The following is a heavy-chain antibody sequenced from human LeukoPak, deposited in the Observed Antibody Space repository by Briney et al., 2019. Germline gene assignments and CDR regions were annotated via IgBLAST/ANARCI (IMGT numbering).Heavy chain of an antibody. D-gene: IGHD6-25*01. Sequence: PGGSLRLSCAASGFPFSSYAMSWVRQAPGKGLEWVSLISSSGASTYYADSVKGRFTTSRDNSKHTLYLQMNGLRAEDTAVYFCAKSLDRHSSGDNFDYWGQGTLVTVSS. J-gene: IGHJ4*02. V-gene: IGHV3-23*01. CDR1: GFPFSSYA. CDR3: AKSLDRHSSGDNFDY. CDR2: ISSSGAST.